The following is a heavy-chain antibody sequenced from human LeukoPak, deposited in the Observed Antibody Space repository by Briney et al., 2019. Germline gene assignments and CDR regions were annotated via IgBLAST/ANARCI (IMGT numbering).Heavy chain of an antibody. CDR3: LKAAPFDY. CDR2: IRSKANSYAT. V-gene: IGHV3-73*01. Sequence: PGGSLRLSCAASGFTFSGSAMHWVRQASGKGLEWVGRIRSKANSYATAYAASVKGRFTISRDDSKNTAYLQMNSLKTEDTAVYYCLKAAPFDYWGQGTLVTVSS. D-gene: IGHD6-13*01. J-gene: IGHJ4*02. CDR1: GFTFSGSA.